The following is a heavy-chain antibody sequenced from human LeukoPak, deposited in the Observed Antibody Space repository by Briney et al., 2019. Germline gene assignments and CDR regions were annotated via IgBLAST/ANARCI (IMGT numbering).Heavy chain of an antibody. CDR1: GFTFDDYA. CDR2: ISWNSDGI. J-gene: IGHJ4*02. Sequence: GRSLRLSCAASGFTFDDYAMQWVRQAPGKGLEWVSGISWNSDGIGYADSVKGRFTISRDNAKNSLYLQMNSLRAEDTALYCCAKGVDSSGYSPLDYWGQGTLVTVSS. V-gene: IGHV3-9*01. D-gene: IGHD3-22*01. CDR3: AKGVDSSGYSPLDY.